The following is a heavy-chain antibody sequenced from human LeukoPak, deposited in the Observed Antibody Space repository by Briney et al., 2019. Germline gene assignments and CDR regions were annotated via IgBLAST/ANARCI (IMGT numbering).Heavy chain of an antibody. J-gene: IGHJ4*02. CDR3: ARHDYGGRSDY. CDR1: GGSFSGYY. CDR2: INHSGST. D-gene: IGHD4-17*01. Sequence: SETLSLTCAVYGGSFSGYYWSWIRQTPGKGLEWIGEINHSGSTNYNPSLKSRVTISVDTSKNQFSLKLSSVTAADTAVYYCARHDYGGRSDYWGQGTLVTVSS. V-gene: IGHV4-34*01.